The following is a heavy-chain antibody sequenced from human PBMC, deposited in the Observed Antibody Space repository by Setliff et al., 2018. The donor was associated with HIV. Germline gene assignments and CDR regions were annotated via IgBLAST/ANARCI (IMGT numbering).Heavy chain of an antibody. CDR2: INHSGST. CDR1: GGSFSEYY. CDR3: ARGAYSGTYVWEPATDL. V-gene: IGHV4-34*01. Sequence: PSETLSLTCAVYGGSFSEYYWSWIRQSPGKGLEWIGEINHSGSTHYNPPLKSRATISVDTSKNQFSLGLNSVTAADTAVYYCARGAYSGTYVWEPATDLWGRGTLVTVSS. J-gene: IGHJ2*01. D-gene: IGHD1-26*01.